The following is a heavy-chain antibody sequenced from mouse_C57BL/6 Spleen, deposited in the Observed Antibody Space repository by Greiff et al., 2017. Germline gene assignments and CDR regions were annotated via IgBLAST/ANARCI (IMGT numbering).Heavy chain of an antibody. J-gene: IGHJ4*01. CDR3: ARVKSYYSNYDAMDY. D-gene: IGHD2-5*01. CDR2: INPSSGYT. Sequence: VQLQQSGAELARPGASVKMSCKASGYTFTSYTMHWVKQRPGQGLEWIGYINPSSGYTKYNQKFKDKATVTADKSSSTAYMQLSSLTSEDSAVYYCARVKSYYSNYDAMDYWGQGTSVTVSS. V-gene: IGHV1-4*01. CDR1: GYTFTSYT.